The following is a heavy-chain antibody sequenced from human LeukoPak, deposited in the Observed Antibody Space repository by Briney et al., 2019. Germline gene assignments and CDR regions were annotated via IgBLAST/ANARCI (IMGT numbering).Heavy chain of an antibody. D-gene: IGHD2-21*02. Sequence: GGSLRLSYAASGFTFSDYYMSWIRRTPGKGLEWVSYISSSGSTIYYADSVKGLFTISRDNAKNSLYLQMNSLRAEDTAVYYCARAEYRGGDCYYRGDKTAFDYWGQGTLVTVSS. CDR2: ISSSGSTI. J-gene: IGHJ4*02. V-gene: IGHV3-11*01. CDR1: GFTFSDYY. CDR3: ARAEYRGGDCYYRGDKTAFDY.